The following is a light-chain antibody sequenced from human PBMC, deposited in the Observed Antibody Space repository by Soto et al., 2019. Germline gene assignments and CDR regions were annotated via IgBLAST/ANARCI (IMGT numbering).Light chain of an antibody. CDR2: DAS. CDR1: QDIRSD. J-gene: IGKJ5*01. V-gene: IGKV1-6*01. Sequence: AIQMTQSPSSLSASVGDSITITCRASQDIRSDLGWYQQKPGRAPKLLIYDASSLQGGVPSRFSGSGSGTDFTLTISSLQPEDFATYYCQQYDSFSVTFGQGTRLEV. CDR3: QQYDSFSVT.